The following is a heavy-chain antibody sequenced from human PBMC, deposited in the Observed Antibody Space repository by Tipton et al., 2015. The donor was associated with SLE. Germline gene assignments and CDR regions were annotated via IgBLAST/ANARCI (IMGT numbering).Heavy chain of an antibody. V-gene: IGHV3-23*01. Sequence: SLRLSCAASGFTFSSYAMSWVRQAPGTGLEWVSASSGSGGSTYYSDSVKGRFTISRDNSKNTLYLQMNSLRAEDTAVYYCAKGDYENYYYMDVLGKGTTVTVSS. CDR1: GFTFSSYA. CDR3: AKGDYENYYYMDV. CDR2: SSGSGGST. D-gene: IGHD3-16*01. J-gene: IGHJ6*03.